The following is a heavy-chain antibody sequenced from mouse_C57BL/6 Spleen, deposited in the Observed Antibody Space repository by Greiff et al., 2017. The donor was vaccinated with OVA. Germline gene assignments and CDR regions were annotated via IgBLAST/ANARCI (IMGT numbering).Heavy chain of an antibody. D-gene: IGHD2-4*01. Sequence: VQLQQSGPELVKPGASVKISCKASGYTFTDYYMNWVKQSHGKSLEWIGDINPNNGGTSYNQKFKGKATLTVDKSSSTAYMELRSLTSEDSAVYYCARTVYDYDFWYFDVWGTGTTVTVSS. J-gene: IGHJ1*03. CDR3: ARTVYDYDFWYFDV. CDR2: INPNNGGT. V-gene: IGHV1-26*01. CDR1: GYTFTDYY.